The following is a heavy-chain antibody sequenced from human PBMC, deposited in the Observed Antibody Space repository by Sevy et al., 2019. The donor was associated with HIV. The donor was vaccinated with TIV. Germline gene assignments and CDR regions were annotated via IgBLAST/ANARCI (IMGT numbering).Heavy chain of an antibody. CDR2: MNPNSGNT. J-gene: IGHJ6*02. V-gene: IGHV1-8*01. Sequence: ASVKVSCKASGYTFTSYDINWVRQATGQGLEWMGWMNPNSGNTGYAQKFQGRVTMTRNTSISTAYMELSSLRAEDTAVYYCARDGSSGGLFLKDYYYFGMDVWGQGTTVTVSS. D-gene: IGHD3-16*01. CDR1: GYTFTSYD. CDR3: ARDGSSGGLFLKDYYYFGMDV.